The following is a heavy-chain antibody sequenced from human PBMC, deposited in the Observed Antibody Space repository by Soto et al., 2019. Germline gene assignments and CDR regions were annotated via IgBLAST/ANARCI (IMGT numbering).Heavy chain of an antibody. CDR1: GYSITTGYY. V-gene: IGHV4-38-2*01. Sequence: QVQLQESGPGLVKPSETLSLTCVVSGYSITTGYYWGWIRQPPGKGLEWIGSISHSGTTFYISSLKSRVTISKDASKNQFSLKVNSVIAADTAVYYCARSGGSAGWFDPWGPGSLVTVS. CDR3: ARSGGSAGWFDP. D-gene: IGHD2-15*01. J-gene: IGHJ5*02. CDR2: ISHSGTT.